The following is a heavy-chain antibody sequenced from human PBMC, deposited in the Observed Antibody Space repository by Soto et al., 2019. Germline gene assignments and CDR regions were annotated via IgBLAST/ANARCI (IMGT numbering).Heavy chain of an antibody. CDR1: GDSVNSAY. J-gene: IGHJ4*02. D-gene: IGHD6-6*01. Sequence: QVQLQEMGPGLVKPSQTLTITCTVSGDSVNSAYWSCIRQLPGKGLEWMGNIHHTGKTFYNPSLKSRVAISIDTSKPLFSLKMRSITAADTAVYYCARTDAYNSSFFDSWGQGTVVTVSS. CDR2: IHHTGKT. CDR3: ARTDAYNSSFFDS. V-gene: IGHV4-31*03.